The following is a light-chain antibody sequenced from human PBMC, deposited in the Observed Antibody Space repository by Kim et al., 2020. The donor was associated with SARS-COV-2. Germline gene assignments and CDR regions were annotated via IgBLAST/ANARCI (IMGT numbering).Light chain of an antibody. V-gene: IGLV3-21*04. CDR2: CDR. J-gene: IGLJ2*01. Sequence: VNTGKTGRIDGGRNNIGRKKQNWNQQKPGQAPELVIYCDRDRRSGIPWRFSGSNSGNTATLTIRRVEAGDDAGYYCQVWDSSSVVFGGGAQLTVL. CDR1: NIGRKK. CDR3: QVWDSSSVV.